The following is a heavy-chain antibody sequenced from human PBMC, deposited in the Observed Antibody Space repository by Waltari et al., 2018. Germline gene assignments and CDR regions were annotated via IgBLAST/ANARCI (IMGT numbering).Heavy chain of an antibody. CDR3: ARRGTAIAAANDY. CDR2: ITPYNGNT. Sequence: QVQLVQSGVEVKKPGASVTVSCKASGYSFTGYGISWVRQAPGQGLEWMGWITPYNGNTDYAQNLQGRVTRTTDTSMTTAYMELRSLRSDDTAVYFCARRGTAIAAANDYWGQGTLVTVSS. J-gene: IGHJ4*02. D-gene: IGHD6-13*01. CDR1: GYSFTGYG. V-gene: IGHV1-18*01.